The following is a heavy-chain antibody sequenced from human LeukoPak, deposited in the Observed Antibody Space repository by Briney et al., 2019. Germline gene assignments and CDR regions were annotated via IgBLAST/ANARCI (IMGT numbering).Heavy chain of an antibody. CDR1: GYTFIVYY. CDR2: INPTSGGT. J-gene: IGHJ4*02. Sequence: ASVKVSCTASGYTFIVYYLHWVRQAPGQGLEWMGWINPTSGGTNYAQKFQDRVTMTRDTSINTAYMELSRLTSDDTAVYYCARLVGLSTTASYWGQGTLVIVSS. D-gene: IGHD5/OR15-5a*01. CDR3: ARLVGLSTTASY. V-gene: IGHV1-2*02.